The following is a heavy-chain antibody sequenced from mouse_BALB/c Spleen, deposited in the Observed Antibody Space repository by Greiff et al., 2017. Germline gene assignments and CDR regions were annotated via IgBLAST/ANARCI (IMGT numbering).Heavy chain of an antibody. D-gene: IGHD1-1*01. CDR1: GYTFSSYW. J-gene: IGHJ4*01. V-gene: IGHV1-9*01. Sequence: QVQLQQSGAELMKPGASVKISCTATGYTFSSYWIEWVKQRPGHGLEWIGEILPGSGSTNYTEKFKGKVTFTADTSSNTAYMQLSSLTSEDSAVYYCARSGYYGSSRYYYAMDYWGQGTSVTVSS. CDR3: ARSGYYGSSRYYYAMDY. CDR2: ILPGSGST.